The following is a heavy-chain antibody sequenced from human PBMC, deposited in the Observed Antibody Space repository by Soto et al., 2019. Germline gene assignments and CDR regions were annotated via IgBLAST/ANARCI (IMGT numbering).Heavy chain of an antibody. V-gene: IGHV4-31*03. Sequence: PSETLSLTCTVSGGSISSGGYYWSWIRQHPGKGLEWIGYIYYSGGTYYNPSLKSRVTISVDTSKNQFSLKLSSVTAADTAVYYCAREEIVSYHGGWFDPWGQGTLVTVSS. CDR3: AREEIVSYHGGWFDP. CDR2: IYYSGGT. CDR1: GGSISSGGYY. D-gene: IGHD2-15*01. J-gene: IGHJ5*02.